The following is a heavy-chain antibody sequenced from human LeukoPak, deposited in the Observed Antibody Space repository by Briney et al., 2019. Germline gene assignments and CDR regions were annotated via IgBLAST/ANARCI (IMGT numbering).Heavy chain of an antibody. CDR2: INHSGST. CDR1: GGSFSGYY. D-gene: IGHD4-17*01. CDR3: ATPGGDYGYFDL. Sequence: PSETLSLTCAVYGGSFSGYYWSWIRQPPGKGLEWIGEINHSGSTNYNPSLKSRVTISVDTSKNQFSLKLSSVTAADTAVYYCATPGGDYGYFDLWGRGTLVTVSS. J-gene: IGHJ2*01. V-gene: IGHV4-34*01.